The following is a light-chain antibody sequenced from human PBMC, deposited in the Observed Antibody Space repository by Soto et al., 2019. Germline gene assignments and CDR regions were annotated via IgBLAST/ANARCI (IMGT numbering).Light chain of an antibody. CDR2: KAS. V-gene: IGKV1-5*03. Sequence: DIQMTQSPSTLSGSVGDRVTITCRASQTISSWLAWYQQKPGKAPKLLIHKASTLKSGVPSRFSGSGSGTEFTLTISSLQADDFATYYCQHYNSYSEAFGQGTKVDIK. CDR1: QTISSW. CDR3: QHYNSYSEA. J-gene: IGKJ1*01.